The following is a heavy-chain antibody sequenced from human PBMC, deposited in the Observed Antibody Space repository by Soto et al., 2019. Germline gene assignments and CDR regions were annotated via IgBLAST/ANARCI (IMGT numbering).Heavy chain of an antibody. J-gene: IGHJ6*02. V-gene: IGHV1-8*01. CDR3: ARVITIFGVVITPGGMDV. Sequence: GASVKVSCKASGYTFTSYDINWVRQATGQGLEWMGWMNPNSGNTGYAQKLQGRVTMTRNTSMSTAYMELSSLRSDDTAVYYCARVITIFGVVITPGGMDVWGQGTTVTVSS. CDR1: GYTFTSYD. D-gene: IGHD3-3*01. CDR2: MNPNSGNT.